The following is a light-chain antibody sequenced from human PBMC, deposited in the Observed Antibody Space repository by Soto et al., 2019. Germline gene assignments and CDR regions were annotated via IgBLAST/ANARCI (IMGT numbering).Light chain of an antibody. CDR3: QTWGTGIRI. Sequence: QAVVTQSPSASASLGASGKLTCILSSGHSSYAIAWHQQQPEKGPRFLMKLNSDGSHTRGDGIPDRFSGSTSGAERHLTISSLQSEDEADYYCQTWGTGIRIFGGGTKLTVL. CDR2: LNSDGSH. J-gene: IGLJ2*01. CDR1: SGHSSYA. V-gene: IGLV4-69*01.